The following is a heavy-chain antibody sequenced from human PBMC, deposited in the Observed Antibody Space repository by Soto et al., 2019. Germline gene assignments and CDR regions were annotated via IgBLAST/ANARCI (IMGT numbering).Heavy chain of an antibody. J-gene: IGHJ5*02. CDR2: ISYDGENQ. Sequence: PGGSLRLSCAASGFSFSHYAMHWVRQPPGKGLEWVALISYDGENQYFTDSVRGRFTISRDNSKTAVYLEMNDLRLDDTATYYCVSPHSESSNAFALWGQRTLVPVSS. CDR3: VSPHSESSNAFAL. CDR1: GFSFSHYA. V-gene: IGHV3-30*04. D-gene: IGHD3-10*01.